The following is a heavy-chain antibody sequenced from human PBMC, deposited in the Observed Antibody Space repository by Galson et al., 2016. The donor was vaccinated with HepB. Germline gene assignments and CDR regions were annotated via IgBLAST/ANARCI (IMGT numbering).Heavy chain of an antibody. J-gene: IGHJ4*02. V-gene: IGHV3-48*02. CDR1: GFTFSSYS. CDR3: AREKTATIDY. CDR2: ISSASSTI. D-gene: IGHD5-18*01. Sequence: SLRLSCAASGFTFSSYSMNWVRRAPGKGLEWVSYISSASSTIYYADSVKGRFTISRDNAKNSLYLQMNSLRDEDTAVYYCAREKTATIDYWGQGTLATVSS.